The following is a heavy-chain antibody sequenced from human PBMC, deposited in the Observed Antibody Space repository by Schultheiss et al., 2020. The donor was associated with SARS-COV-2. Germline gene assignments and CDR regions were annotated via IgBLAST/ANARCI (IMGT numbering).Heavy chain of an antibody. Sequence: GGSLRLSCAASGFTFDDYAMHWVRQAPGKGLEWVSGISGSGTGTYYADSVKGRFTISRDYSKNTLYLQMNSLRAEDTAVYYCARGVEYYYYGMDVWGQGTTVTVSS. CDR3: ARGVEYYYYGMDV. J-gene: IGHJ6*02. D-gene: IGHD2-15*01. CDR1: GFTFDDYA. V-gene: IGHV3-23*01. CDR2: ISGSGTGT.